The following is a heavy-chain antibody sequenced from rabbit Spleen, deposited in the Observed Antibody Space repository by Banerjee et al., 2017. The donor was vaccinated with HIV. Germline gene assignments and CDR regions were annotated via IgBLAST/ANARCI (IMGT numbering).Heavy chain of an antibody. Sequence: QSLEESGGDLVKPGASLTLTCTASGFTIGSSYYMCWVRQAPGKGLECIACIYADSSGSTYYASWAKGRFTISKTSSTTVTLQMTSLTAADTATYFCARGSATMTMVITGYYLGLWGQGTLVTVS. CDR1: GFTIGSSYY. J-gene: IGHJ4*01. V-gene: IGHV1S40*01. CDR3: ARGSATMTMVITGYYLGL. CDR2: IYADSSGST. D-gene: IGHD2-1*01.